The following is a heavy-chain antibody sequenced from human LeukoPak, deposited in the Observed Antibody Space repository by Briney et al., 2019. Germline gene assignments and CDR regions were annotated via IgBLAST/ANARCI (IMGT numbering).Heavy chain of an antibody. CDR2: ISGSDTTT. D-gene: IGHD2-2*01. Sequence: GETLRLSCAASGFTFSNSGMSWVRQAPGKGLEWVSYISGSDTTTHYADSVKGRFTISRDNSKNTLYLQMNSLRAEDTAVYFCAKDQEVPFDYWGQGTLVTVSS. J-gene: IGHJ4*02. CDR1: GFTFSNSG. CDR3: AKDQEVPFDY. V-gene: IGHV3-23*01.